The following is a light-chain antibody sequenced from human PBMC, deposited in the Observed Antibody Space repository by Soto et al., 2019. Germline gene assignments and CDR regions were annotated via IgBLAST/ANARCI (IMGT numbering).Light chain of an antibody. CDR1: SSNLGANYD. Sequence: QSVVTQPPSVSGAPGQRVTISCTGSSSNLGANYDAHWYQQFPGTAPKLLIYGNNNRPSGVPDRFSGSKSGTSASLAITGLQAEDEADYYCQSFDTRLNSVVFGGGTKLTVL. CDR2: GNN. J-gene: IGLJ2*01. V-gene: IGLV1-40*01. CDR3: QSFDTRLNSVV.